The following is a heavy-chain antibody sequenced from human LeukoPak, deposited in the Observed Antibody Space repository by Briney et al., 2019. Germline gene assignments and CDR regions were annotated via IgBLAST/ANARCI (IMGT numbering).Heavy chain of an antibody. D-gene: IGHD3-3*01. Sequence: GGSLRLSCAASGFTFSTYAVNWVHQAPGKGLEWVSSISSSSSYIYYADSVKGRFTISRDNAKNSLYLQMNSLRAEDTAVYYCAMSGYSYKIDYWGQGTLVTVSS. J-gene: IGHJ4*02. CDR2: ISSSSSYI. V-gene: IGHV3-21*01. CDR3: AMSGYSYKIDY. CDR1: GFTFSTYA.